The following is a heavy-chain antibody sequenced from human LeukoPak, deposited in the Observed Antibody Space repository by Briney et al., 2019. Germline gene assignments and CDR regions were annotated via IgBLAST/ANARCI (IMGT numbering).Heavy chain of an antibody. CDR2: IYYSGST. CDR3: ASSYSSGWSHDY. D-gene: IGHD6-19*01. V-gene: IGHV4-59*08. Sequence: SETLSLTCTVSGGSISSYYWSWIRQPPGKGLEWIGYIYYSGSTNYNPSLKSRVTISVDTSKNQFSLKLSSVTAADTAVYYCASSYSSGWSHDYWGQGTLVTVSS. J-gene: IGHJ4*02. CDR1: GGSISSYY.